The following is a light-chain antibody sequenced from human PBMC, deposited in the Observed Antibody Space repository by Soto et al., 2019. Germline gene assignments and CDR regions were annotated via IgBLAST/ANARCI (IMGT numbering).Light chain of an antibody. V-gene: IGKV3-20*01. CDR3: QQYDTSPRT. Sequence: EIVLTRSPGTLSVSPGERVTLSCRASQSVITRYLAWYQQKPGQSPRLLIYGASSRANGIPARFSGSGSGTDFTLTISGLEPEDFAVYYCQQYDTSPRTFGQGTKVEVK. J-gene: IGKJ1*01. CDR2: GAS. CDR1: QSVITRY.